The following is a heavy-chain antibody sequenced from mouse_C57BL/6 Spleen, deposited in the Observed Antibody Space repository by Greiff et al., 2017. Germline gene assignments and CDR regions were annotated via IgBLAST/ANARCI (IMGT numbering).Heavy chain of an antibody. CDR2: INPGSGGT. CDR1: GYAFTNYL. Sequence: VQLQESGAELVRPGTSVKVSCKASGYAFTNYLIEWVKQRPGQGLEWIGVINPGSGGTNYNEKFKGKATLTADKTSSTAYMQLSSLTSEDSAVYFCAKYYGAYWGQGILVTVSA. CDR3: AKYYGAY. J-gene: IGHJ3*01. D-gene: IGHD1-1*01. V-gene: IGHV1-54*01.